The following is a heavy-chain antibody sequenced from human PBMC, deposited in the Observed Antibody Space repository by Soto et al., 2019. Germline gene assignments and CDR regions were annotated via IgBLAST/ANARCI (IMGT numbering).Heavy chain of an antibody. CDR3: ARGPFRPSAMDV. V-gene: IGHV1-69*01. CDR2: TIPALGKT. J-gene: IGHJ6*02. CDR1: GDNFKKNV. D-gene: IGHD3-10*01. Sequence: QVQLMQSGAEIKKPGSSVKVSCKTSGDNFKKNVFTWVRQAPGQGLEWMGGTIPALGKTHYREKFQGRVTITVDEATRTVYMEVRDLTSEDTAIYYCARGPFRPSAMDVWGQGTTVTVSS.